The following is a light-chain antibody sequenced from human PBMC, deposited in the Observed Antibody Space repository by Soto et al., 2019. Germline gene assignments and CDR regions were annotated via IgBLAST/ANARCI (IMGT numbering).Light chain of an antibody. V-gene: IGKV1-5*03. CDR1: QSINNW. CDR2: KAS. CDR3: QQYDTYWT. J-gene: IGKJ1*01. Sequence: DILMTQSPSTLSASVGDRVTITCRASQSINNWLAWYQQKAGKAPKLLIYKASNLDIGVPSRFSGSGSGTEFTLTISSLQPYDFATYYCQQYDTYWTFGQGTKVEIK.